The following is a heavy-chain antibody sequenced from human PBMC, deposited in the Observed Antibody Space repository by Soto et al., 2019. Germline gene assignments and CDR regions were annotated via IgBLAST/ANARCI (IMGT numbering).Heavy chain of an antibody. CDR1: GFTFSSYS. V-gene: IGHV3-21*01. Sequence: EVQLVESWGGLVKPGGSLRLSCAASGFTFSSYSMNWVRQAPGKGLEWVSSISSSSTYIYYADSVKGRFTISRDNAKNTLYLQMNRLRAEDTALYYCAVIVVVAATHWFVPWGQGTLVTVSS. J-gene: IGHJ5*02. D-gene: IGHD2-15*01. CDR3: AVIVVVAATHWFVP. CDR2: ISSSSTYI.